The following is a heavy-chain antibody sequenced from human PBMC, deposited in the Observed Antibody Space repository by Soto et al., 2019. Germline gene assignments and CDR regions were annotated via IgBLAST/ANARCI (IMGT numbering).Heavy chain of an antibody. D-gene: IGHD2-15*01. CDR2: MNPNSGNT. V-gene: IGHV1-8*01. J-gene: IGHJ5*02. CDR1: GYTFTSYD. Sequence: ASVKVSCKASGYTFTSYDINWVRQATGQGLEWMGWMNPNSGNTGYAQKFQGRVTMTRNTSISTAYMELSSLRSEDTAVYYCARGITDCSGGSCYNWFDPWGQGTLVTVSS. CDR3: ARGITDCSGGSCYNWFDP.